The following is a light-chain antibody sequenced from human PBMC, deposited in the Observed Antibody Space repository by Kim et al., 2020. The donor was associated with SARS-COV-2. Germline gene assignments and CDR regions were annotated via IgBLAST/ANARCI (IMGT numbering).Light chain of an antibody. CDR1: SLRSYY. J-gene: IGLJ2*01. Sequence: ALGQTVRVTCQGASLRSYYASWYQQKPGQAPELVIYGKNNRPSGIPDRFSGSSSGNTASLTITGAQSEDEADYYGKPREGRGIPPGLGGGPQLTVL. V-gene: IGLV3-19*01. CDR2: GKN. CDR3: KPREGRGIPPG.